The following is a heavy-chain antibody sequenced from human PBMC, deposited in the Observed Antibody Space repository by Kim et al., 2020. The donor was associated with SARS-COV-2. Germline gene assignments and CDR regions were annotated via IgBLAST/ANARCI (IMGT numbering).Heavy chain of an antibody. CDR2: T. D-gene: IGHD6-25*01. J-gene: IGHJ6*02. Sequence: TGYSHNLQDRVTLTRETSANTVYMGLSSLMSEDTAVYYCARRGSGHGLDVWGQGTTVTVSS. CDR3: ARRGSGHGLDV. V-gene: IGHV1-3*01.